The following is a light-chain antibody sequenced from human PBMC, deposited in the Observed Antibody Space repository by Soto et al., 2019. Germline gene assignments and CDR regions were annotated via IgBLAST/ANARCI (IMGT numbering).Light chain of an antibody. CDR1: QGISSY. Sequence: DIQLTQSPSFLSASVGDRVTITCRASQGISSYLAWYQQKPGTAPKLLIYAASTLQSGVPSRFSGSGSGTEFTLTISSLQPEDFATYYCQQLKDYPLTFGGGTKVDIK. CDR3: QQLKDYPLT. V-gene: IGKV1-9*01. CDR2: AAS. J-gene: IGKJ4*01.